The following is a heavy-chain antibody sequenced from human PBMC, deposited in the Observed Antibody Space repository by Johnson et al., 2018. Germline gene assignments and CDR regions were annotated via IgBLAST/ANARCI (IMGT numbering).Heavy chain of an antibody. V-gene: IGHV1-8*01. Sequence: QVQLVESGAEVKKPGASVKVSCKASGNSFTTYEINWVRQATGQGLEWMGWMNPNSGNTGYAQKFQGRVTMTRNTSISTAYMEVSSLRSEDTAVYDCATGMYYYDSSGHLDRGYYYYYGMDGWGQGTTVTVSS. CDR3: ATGMYYYDSSGHLDRGYYYYYGMDG. D-gene: IGHD3-22*01. CDR2: MNPNSGNT. J-gene: IGHJ6*02. CDR1: GNSFTTYE.